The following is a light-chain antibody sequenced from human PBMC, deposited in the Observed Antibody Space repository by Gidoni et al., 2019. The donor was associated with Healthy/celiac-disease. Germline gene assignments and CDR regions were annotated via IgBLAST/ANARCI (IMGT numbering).Light chain of an antibody. V-gene: IGKV3-11*01. CDR2: DAS. CDR3: QQRSNWPS. J-gene: IGKJ3*01. CDR1: QSVSSY. Sequence: EIVLTQSPATLSLSPGERAPLSCRASQSVSSYLAWYQQKPGQAPRLLIYDASNRATGIPARCSGSGSGTDFTLTISSLEPEDFAVYYCQQRSNWPSFGPGTKVDIK.